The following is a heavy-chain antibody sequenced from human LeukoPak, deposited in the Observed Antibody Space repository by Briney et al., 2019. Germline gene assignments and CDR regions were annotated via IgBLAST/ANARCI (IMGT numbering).Heavy chain of an antibody. CDR2: MNPNSGNT. CDR1: GYTFTIYD. Sequence: GASVKLSCKASGYTFTIYDINWVRQATGQGLEWMGWMNPNSGNTGYAQKFQGRVTMTRNTSISTAYMELSSLRSEDTAVYYCARASPYSYGSEWFDPWGQGTLVTVSS. D-gene: IGHD5-18*01. CDR3: ARASPYSYGSEWFDP. J-gene: IGHJ5*02. V-gene: IGHV1-8*01.